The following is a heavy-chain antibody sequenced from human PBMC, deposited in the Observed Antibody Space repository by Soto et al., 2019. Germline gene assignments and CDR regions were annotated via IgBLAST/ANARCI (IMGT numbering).Heavy chain of an antibody. CDR1: GDRVSDNSLV. Sequence: SQTLSLTCAISGDRVSDNSLVWNLIRQSPSRGLEWLARTYFRSKWYNDFAVSVKSRITINPDTSKNQFSLQLNSVTPEDTAVYYCARDLGFGSHYYYGMDVWGQGTTVTVSS. CDR2: TYFRSKWYN. J-gene: IGHJ6*02. V-gene: IGHV6-1*01. D-gene: IGHD3-16*01. CDR3: ARDLGFGSHYYYGMDV.